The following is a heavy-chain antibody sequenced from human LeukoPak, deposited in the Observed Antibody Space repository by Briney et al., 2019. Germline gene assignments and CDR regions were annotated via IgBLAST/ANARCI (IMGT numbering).Heavy chain of an antibody. Sequence: GGSLRLSCAASGFAFSSFEMNWVRQAPGKGLEWVSYIDSSGDTIHYADSVKGRFTISRDISKNTLYLQMNSLRAEDTAVYYCARVLSGRGSLYDFYYYMDVWGKGTTVTISS. CDR3: ARVLSGRGSLYDFYYYMDV. CDR1: GFAFSSFE. CDR2: IDSSGDTI. V-gene: IGHV3-48*03. D-gene: IGHD3-10*01. J-gene: IGHJ6*03.